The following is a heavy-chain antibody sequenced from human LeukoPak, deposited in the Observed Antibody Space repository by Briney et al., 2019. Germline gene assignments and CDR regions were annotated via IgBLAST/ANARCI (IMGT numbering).Heavy chain of an antibody. D-gene: IGHD6-13*01. CDR2: INPNSGGT. Sequence: GASVKVSCKASGYTFTGYYMHWVRQAPGQGLEWMGRINPNSGGTNYAQKFQGRVTMTRDTSISTAYMELSRLRSDDTAVYYCARYRSSVLAHYYYYYMDVWGKGTTVTVSS. CDR3: ARYRSSVLAHYYYYYMDV. V-gene: IGHV1-2*06. CDR1: GYTFTGYY. J-gene: IGHJ6*03.